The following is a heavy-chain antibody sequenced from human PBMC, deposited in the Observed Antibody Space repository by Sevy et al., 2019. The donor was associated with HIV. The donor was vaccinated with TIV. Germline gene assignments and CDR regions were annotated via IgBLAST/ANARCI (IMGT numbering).Heavy chain of an antibody. CDR1: GGTFSSDG. Sequence: ASVKVSCKASGGTFSSDGISWIRQAPGQGLEWMGGFSLKFDIPHNAQKFQGRVIFTADESTNTGYMELTSLRSEDTAVYYCARTLQITGTSFGYFDYWGQGTLVTVSS. J-gene: IGHJ4*02. CDR3: ARTLQITGTSFGYFDY. CDR2: FSLKFDIP. D-gene: IGHD1-7*01. V-gene: IGHV1-69*13.